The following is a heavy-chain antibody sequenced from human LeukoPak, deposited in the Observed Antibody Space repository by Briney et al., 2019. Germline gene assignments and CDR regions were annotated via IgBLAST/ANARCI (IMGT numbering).Heavy chain of an antibody. Sequence: GGSLRLSCAASGFTFSDYYMSWIRQAPGKGLEWVSYISSSNSYTNYADSVKGRFYADSVKGRFTISRDNAKNSLYLQMNSLRAEDTAVYYCARDTYDILTGYYKWAFDIWGQGTMVTVSS. CDR3: ARDTYDILTGYYKWAFDI. D-gene: IGHD3-9*01. CDR1: GFTFSDYY. CDR2: ISSSNSYT. V-gene: IGHV3-11*06. J-gene: IGHJ3*02.